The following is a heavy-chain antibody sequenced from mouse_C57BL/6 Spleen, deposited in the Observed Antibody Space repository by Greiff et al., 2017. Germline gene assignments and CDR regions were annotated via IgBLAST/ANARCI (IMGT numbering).Heavy chain of an antibody. J-gene: IGHJ2*01. CDR2: IDPETGGT. CDR3: TRGITTVVADY. CDR1: GYTFTDYE. Sequence: QVQLQQSGAELVRPGASVTLSCKASGYTFTDYEMHWVKQTPVHGLEWIGAIDPETGGTAYNQKFKGKAILTADKSSSTAYMELRSLTSEDSDVYYCTRGITTVVADYWGQGTTLTVSS. D-gene: IGHD1-1*01. V-gene: IGHV1-15*01.